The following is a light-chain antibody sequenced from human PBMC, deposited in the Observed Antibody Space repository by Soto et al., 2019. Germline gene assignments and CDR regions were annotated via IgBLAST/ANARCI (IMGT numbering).Light chain of an antibody. CDR3: QQFRP. CDR2: TAA. J-gene: IGKJ2*01. Sequence: DVAVTLSTSTLSASVGDRVTITCRASQSISSWLAWYQQKPGKAPSLLSDTAASLESGLTARGHGSGSGIEVFFYIGSVQTHDFAADYAQQFRPFG. CDR1: QSISSW. V-gene: IGKV1-5*03.